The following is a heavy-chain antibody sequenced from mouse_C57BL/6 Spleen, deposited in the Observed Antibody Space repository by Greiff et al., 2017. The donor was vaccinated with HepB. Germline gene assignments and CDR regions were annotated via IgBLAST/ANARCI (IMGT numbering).Heavy chain of an antibody. J-gene: IGHJ2*01. CDR2: IDPSDSYT. V-gene: IGHV1-50*01. CDR1: GYTFTSYW. CDR3: ARGGMITTYYFDY. Sequence: VQLQQPGAELVKPGASVKLSCKASGYTFTSYWMQWVKQRPGQGLEWIGEIDPSDSYTNYNQKFKGKATLTVDTSSSTAYMQLSSLTSEDSAVYYCARGGMITTYYFDYWGQGTTLTVSS. D-gene: IGHD2-4*01.